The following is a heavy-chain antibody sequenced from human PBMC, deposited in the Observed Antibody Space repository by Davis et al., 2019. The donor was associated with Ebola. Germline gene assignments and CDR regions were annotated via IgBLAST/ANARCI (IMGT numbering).Heavy chain of an antibody. V-gene: IGHV5-51*01. J-gene: IGHJ6*02. CDR2: IYPGDSDT. CDR1: GYSFTSYW. Sequence: PGGSLRLSCKGSGYSFTSYWIGWVRQLPGKGLEWMGIIYPGDSDTRYSPSFQGQVTISADKSISTAYLQWSSLKASDTAMYYCARHGVRVPYYYGMDVWGQGTTVTVSS. CDR3: ARHGVRVPYYYGMDV. D-gene: IGHD1-1*01.